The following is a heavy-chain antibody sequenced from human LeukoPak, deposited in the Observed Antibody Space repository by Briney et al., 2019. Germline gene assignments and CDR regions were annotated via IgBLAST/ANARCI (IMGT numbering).Heavy chain of an antibody. V-gene: IGHV3-21*01. J-gene: IGHJ4*02. CDR1: GFTLSSYS. D-gene: IGHD5-18*01. Sequence: GGSLRLSCAASGFTLSSYSMNWVRQAPGKGLEWVSSISSSSSYIYYADSVKGRFTISRDNAKNSLYLQMNSLRAEDTAVYYCARVAVDTAMVEYYFDYWGQGTLVTVSS. CDR2: ISSSSSYI. CDR3: ARVAVDTAMVEYYFDY.